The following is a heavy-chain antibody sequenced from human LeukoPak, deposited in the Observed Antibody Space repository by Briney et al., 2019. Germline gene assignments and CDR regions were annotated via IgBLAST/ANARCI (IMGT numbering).Heavy chain of an antibody. D-gene: IGHD5-18*01. CDR2: MNPNSGNT. CDR3: AKGQGYNYGDSIDY. Sequence: GASVKVSCKASGYTFTSYDINWVRQATGQGLEWMGWMNPNSGNTGYAQKFQGRVTMTRNTSISTAYMELSSLRSEDTAVYYCAKGQGYNYGDSIDYWGQGTLVTVSS. CDR1: GYTFTSYD. J-gene: IGHJ4*02. V-gene: IGHV1-8*01.